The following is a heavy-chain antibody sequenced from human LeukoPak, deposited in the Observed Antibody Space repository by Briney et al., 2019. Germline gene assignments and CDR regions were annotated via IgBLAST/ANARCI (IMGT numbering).Heavy chain of an antibody. D-gene: IGHD5-24*01. V-gene: IGHV4-59*01. CDR1: GGSISSYY. CDR2: IYYSGST. J-gene: IGHJ2*01. Sequence: SETLSLTCSVSGGSISSYYWSWIRQPPGKGLEGIGYIYYSGSTNFSPSLKSRVTISVDTSKNQFSLKLSSVTAADTAVYYCARVRVRRDGYNVLDWYFDLWGRGTLVTVSS. CDR3: ARVRVRRDGYNVLDWYFDL.